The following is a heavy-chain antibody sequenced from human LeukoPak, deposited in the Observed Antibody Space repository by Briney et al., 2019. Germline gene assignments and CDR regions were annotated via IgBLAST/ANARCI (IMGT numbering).Heavy chain of an antibody. CDR2: INHNGNVN. D-gene: IGHD3-16*01. CDR3: ARGGGLDV. Sequence: GGSLRLSCAASGFTFSNYAMAWVRQAPGKGLEWVASINHNGNVNYYVDSVKGRFTISRDNAKNSLYLQMSNLRAEDTAVYFCARGGGLDVWGQGATVTVSS. CDR1: GFTFSNYA. J-gene: IGHJ6*02. V-gene: IGHV3-7*03.